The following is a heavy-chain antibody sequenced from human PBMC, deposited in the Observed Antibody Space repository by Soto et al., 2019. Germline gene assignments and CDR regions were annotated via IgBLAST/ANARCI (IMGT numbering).Heavy chain of an antibody. D-gene: IGHD3-16*01. J-gene: IGHJ6*03. CDR2: INAGNGNT. CDR1: GYTFTSYA. V-gene: IGHV1-3*01. CDR3: ARDPGFDYYYYYMDV. Sequence: APVKVSCKASGYTFTSYAMHWVRQAPGQRLEWMGWINAGNGNTKYSQKFQGRVTITRDTSASTAYMELSSLRSEDTAVYYCARDPGFDYYYYYMDVWGKGTTVTVSS.